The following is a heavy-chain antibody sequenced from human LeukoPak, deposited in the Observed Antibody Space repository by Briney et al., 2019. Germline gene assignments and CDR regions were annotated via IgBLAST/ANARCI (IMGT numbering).Heavy chain of an antibody. D-gene: IGHD3-3*01. Sequence: PSQTLSLTCTVSGGSISSGDYYWSWIRQPPGKGLEWIGDIYYSGSTYYNPSLKSRVTISVDTSKNQFSLKLSSVTAADTAVYYCARTSFFWSGYYTGRWFDPWGQGTLVTVSS. CDR1: GGSISSGDYY. CDR2: IYYSGST. V-gene: IGHV4-30-4*08. CDR3: ARTSFFWSGYYTGRWFDP. J-gene: IGHJ5*02.